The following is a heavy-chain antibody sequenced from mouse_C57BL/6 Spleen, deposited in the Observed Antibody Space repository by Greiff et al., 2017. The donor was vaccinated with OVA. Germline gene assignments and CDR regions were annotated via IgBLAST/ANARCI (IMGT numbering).Heavy chain of an antibody. D-gene: IGHD2-4*01. J-gene: IGHJ3*01. CDR3: ARSGYDYDGAWFAY. CDR1: GYTFTGYW. CDR2: ILPGSGRT. V-gene: IGHV1-9*01. Sequence: VQVVESGAELMKPGASVKLSCKATGYTFTGYWIEWVKQRPGHGLEWIGEILPGSGRTNYTEKFKGKATFTADPSSNTAYMQLSSLTTEDSAIYYCARSGYDYDGAWFAYWGQGTLVTVFA.